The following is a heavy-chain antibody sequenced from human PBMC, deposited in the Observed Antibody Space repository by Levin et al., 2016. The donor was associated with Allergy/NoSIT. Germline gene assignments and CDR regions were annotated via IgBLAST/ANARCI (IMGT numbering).Heavy chain of an antibody. J-gene: IGHJ4*02. D-gene: IGHD3-3*01. V-gene: IGHV3-30*19. CDR2: ISYDGSNK. CDR3: AKDQWFWSNYHPGDY. CDR1: GFTFSSYG. Sequence: GESLKISCAASGFTFSSYGMHWVRQAPGKGLEWVAVISYDGSNKYYADSVKGRFTISRDNSKNTLYLQMNSLRAEDTAVYYCAKDQWFWSNYHPGDYWGQGTLVTVSS.